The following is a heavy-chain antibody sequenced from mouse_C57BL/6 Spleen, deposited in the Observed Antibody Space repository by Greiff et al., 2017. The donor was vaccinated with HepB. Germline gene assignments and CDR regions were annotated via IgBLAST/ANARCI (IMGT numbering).Heavy chain of an antibody. J-gene: IGHJ1*03. V-gene: IGHV5-16*01. CDR3: ARDRLYYYGSSWYFDV. CDR1: GFTFSDYY. D-gene: IGHD1-1*01. CDR2: INYDGSST. Sequence: EVMLVESEGGLVQPGSSMKLSCTASGFTFSDYYMAWVRQVPEKGLEWVANINYDGSSTYYLDSLKSRFIISRDNAKNILYLQMSSLKSEDTATYYCARDRLYYYGSSWYFDVWGTGTTVTVSS.